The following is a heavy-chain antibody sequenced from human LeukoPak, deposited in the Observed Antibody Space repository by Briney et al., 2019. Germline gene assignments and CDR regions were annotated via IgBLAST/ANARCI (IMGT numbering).Heavy chain of an antibody. CDR3: AKSAGWNYYQYGMDV. Sequence: GALRLSCAASGFTFTSYAMPWVRQAPGKGLEWVSTVSGSGDSTYYADSVKGRFTISRDNSKNTLYMQMNSLRAEDTAVYYCAKSAGWNYYQYGMDVWGQGTTVIVSS. D-gene: IGHD6-19*01. CDR2: VSGSGDST. V-gene: IGHV3-23*01. CDR1: GFTFTSYA. J-gene: IGHJ6*02.